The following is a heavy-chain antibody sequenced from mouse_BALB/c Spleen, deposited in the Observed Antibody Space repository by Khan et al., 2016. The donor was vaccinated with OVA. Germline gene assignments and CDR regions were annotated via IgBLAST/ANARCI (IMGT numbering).Heavy chain of an antibody. V-gene: IGHV3-2*02. CDR2: ISYRGGT. D-gene: IGHD1-1*01. J-gene: IGHJ2*01. CDR1: GYSITSGYA. CDR3: ARGNYYGYYFDY. Sequence: EVQLQESGPGLVKPSQSLSLTCTVTGYSITSGYAWNWIRQFPGNKLEWMGYISYRGGTGYNPSPKSRISITRDTSKNQFFLQLNSVTTEDTATYYCARGNYYGYYFDYWGQGTPLTVSS.